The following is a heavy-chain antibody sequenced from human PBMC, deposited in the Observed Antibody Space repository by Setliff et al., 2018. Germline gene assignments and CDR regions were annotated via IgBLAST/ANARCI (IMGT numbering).Heavy chain of an antibody. Sequence: GGSLRLSCAASGFTFSNDWMSWVRQAPGKGLEWVAVIWDDGGNKYHADSVKGRFTISRDNSKNTLYLQMNSLRPEDTAVYYCARTCSGSGCYAGLESWGQGTPVTVSS. CDR1: GFTFSNDW. D-gene: IGHD2-15*01. J-gene: IGHJ4*02. CDR2: IWDDGGNK. CDR3: ARTCSGSGCYAGLES. V-gene: IGHV3-33*08.